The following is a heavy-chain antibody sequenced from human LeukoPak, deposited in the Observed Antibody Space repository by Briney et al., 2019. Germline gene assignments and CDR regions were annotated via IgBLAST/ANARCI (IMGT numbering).Heavy chain of an antibody. CDR3: ATGGDNWNDPGVDWFDP. J-gene: IGHJ5*02. V-gene: IGHV1-2*02. D-gene: IGHD1-1*01. CDR1: GYTFTGYH. CDR2: INPNNGGT. Sequence: ASVKVSCKASGYTFTGYHMHWVRQAPGQGLEWMGWINPNNGGTDYAQKFQGRVTITRDTSISTAYMELSRLRSDDTAVYYCATGGDNWNDPGVDWFDPWGQGTLVAVSS.